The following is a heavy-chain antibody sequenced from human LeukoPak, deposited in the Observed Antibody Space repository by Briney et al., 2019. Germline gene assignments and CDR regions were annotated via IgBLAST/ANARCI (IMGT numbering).Heavy chain of an antibody. D-gene: IGHD3-22*01. CDR1: GFTFSSYA. V-gene: IGHV3-30-3*01. J-gene: IGHJ4*02. CDR3: ASQKVSHYYDSSGYSASFDY. CDR2: ISYDGSNK. Sequence: GGSLRLSCAASGFTFSSYAMHWVRQAPGKGLEWVAVISYDGSNKYYADSVKGRFTISRDNSKDTLYLQMNSLRAEDTAVYYCASQKVSHYYDSSGYSASFDYWGQGTLVTVSS.